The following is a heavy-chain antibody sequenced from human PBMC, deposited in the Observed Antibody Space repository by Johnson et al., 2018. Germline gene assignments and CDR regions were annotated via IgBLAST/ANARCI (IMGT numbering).Heavy chain of an antibody. D-gene: IGHD3-22*01. V-gene: IGHV3-30*03. Sequence: VQLVESGGGLVKXGGSLRLSCAASGFTFSTSRMNWVRQAPGKGLEWVAVISYDGSNKYYADSVKGRFTISRDNSKNTLYLQMNSLRGEDTAVYYCARDTELDYYDSSGYYLGYCQHWGQGTLVTVSS. CDR1: GFTFSTSR. CDR3: ARDTELDYYDSSGYYLGYCQH. CDR2: ISYDGSNK. J-gene: IGHJ1*01.